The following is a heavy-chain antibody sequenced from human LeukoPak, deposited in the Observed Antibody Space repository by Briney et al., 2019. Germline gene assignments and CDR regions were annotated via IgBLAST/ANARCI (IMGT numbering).Heavy chain of an antibody. CDR3: ANGIVATTLFDY. D-gene: IGHD5-12*01. V-gene: IGHV3-30*18. Sequence: PGRSLRLSCAASGFTFSSYGMHWVRQAPGKGLEWVAVISYDGSNKYYADSVKGRFTISRDSSKNTLYLQMNSLRAEDTAVYYCANGIVATTLFDYWGQGTLVTVSS. CDR1: GFTFSSYG. J-gene: IGHJ4*02. CDR2: ISYDGSNK.